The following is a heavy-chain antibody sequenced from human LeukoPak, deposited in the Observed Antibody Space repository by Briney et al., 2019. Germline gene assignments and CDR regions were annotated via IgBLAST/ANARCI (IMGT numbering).Heavy chain of an antibody. D-gene: IGHD2-15*01. J-gene: IGHJ3*02. V-gene: IGHV4-4*07. CDR2: IYTSGST. CDR3: ARDRPYCTGGNCFPSNKPTAFDI. Sequence: SETLSLTCTVSGGSIISYYWSWIRQPAGKGLEWIGRIYTSGSTNYNTSLKSRVTMSVDTSKNQFSLKLSSVTAADTAVYYCARDRPYCTGGNCFPSNKPTAFDIWGQGTVVTVSS. CDR1: GGSIISYY.